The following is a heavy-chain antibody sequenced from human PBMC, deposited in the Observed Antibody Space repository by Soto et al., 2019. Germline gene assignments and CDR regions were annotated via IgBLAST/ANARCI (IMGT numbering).Heavy chain of an antibody. CDR1: GGSFSGYY. CDR3: ATGYLYYSYYMAV. V-gene: IGHV4-34*01. D-gene: IGHD3-9*01. J-gene: IGHJ6*03. Sequence: NPSETLSLTCAVYGGSFSGYYWSWIRQPPGKGQEWIGEINHSGSTNYNPSLKSRVTISVDTSKNQFSLKLSSVTAADTAVYYCATGYLYYSYYMAVSGKGTTVTVSS. CDR2: INHSGST.